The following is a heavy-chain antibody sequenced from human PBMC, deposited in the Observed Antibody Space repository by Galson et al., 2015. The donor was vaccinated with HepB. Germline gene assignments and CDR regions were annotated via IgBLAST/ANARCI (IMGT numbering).Heavy chain of an antibody. CDR3: ARATPAMIRGAMGVSWFDP. D-gene: IGHD3-10*01. CDR2: IYYNGNT. J-gene: IGHJ5*02. Sequence: ETLSLTCTVSGGSISYYYWSWIRQPPGKGLEWIGHIYYNGNTNYNPSLKSRVTISVDTSKNQFSLNLSSVTAADTAVFYCARATPAMIRGAMGVSWFDPWGQGTLVTVSS. V-gene: IGHV4-59*01. CDR1: GGSISYYY.